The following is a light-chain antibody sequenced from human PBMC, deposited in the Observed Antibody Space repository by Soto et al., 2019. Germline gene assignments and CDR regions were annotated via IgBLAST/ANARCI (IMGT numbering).Light chain of an antibody. J-gene: IGKJ4*01. CDR2: GAS. V-gene: IGKV3-15*01. Sequence: EIVMTQSPATLSVSPGERATLSCRASQSVSSKLAWYQQKPGQAPRLLIYGASSRTPGLPARFSGSGSGTEFTLTISSLESEDFAVYYCQQYNNWPLTFGGGTKVEIK. CDR1: QSVSSK. CDR3: QQYNNWPLT.